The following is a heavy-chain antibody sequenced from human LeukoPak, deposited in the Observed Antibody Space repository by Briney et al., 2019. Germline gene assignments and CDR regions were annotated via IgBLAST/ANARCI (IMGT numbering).Heavy chain of an antibody. D-gene: IGHD6-13*01. Sequence: ASVKVSCKASGFTFTSSAVQWVRQARGQRLEWIGWIVVGSGNTNHAQKFQERVTITRDMSTSTAYMELSSLRSEDTAVYYCAADRHSSSWYGMDVWGQGTTVTVSS. J-gene: IGHJ6*02. CDR2: IVVGSGNT. CDR3: AADRHSSSWYGMDV. CDR1: GFTFTSSA. V-gene: IGHV1-58*01.